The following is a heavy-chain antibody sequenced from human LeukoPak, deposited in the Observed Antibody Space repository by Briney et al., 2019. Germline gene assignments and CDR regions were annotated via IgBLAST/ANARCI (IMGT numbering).Heavy chain of an antibody. J-gene: IGHJ4*02. V-gene: IGHV1-2*06. CDR1: GYTFTGYY. CDR3: ARGPRYCSGGSCYGLIDY. Sequence: GASVKVSCKASGYTFTGYYMHWVRQAPGQGLEWMGRINPNSGGTNYAQKFQGRVTMTRDTSIGTAYMELSRLRSDDTAVYYCARGPRYCSGGSCYGLIDYWGQGTLVTVSS. D-gene: IGHD2-15*01. CDR2: INPNSGGT.